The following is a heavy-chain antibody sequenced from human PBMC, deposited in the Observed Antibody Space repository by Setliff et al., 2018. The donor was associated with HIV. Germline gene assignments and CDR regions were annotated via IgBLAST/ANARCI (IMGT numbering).Heavy chain of an antibody. Sequence: ASVKVSCKASGYTFTGYYMHWVRQAPGQGPEWMGWFSPHNGGTKTTRNFRGRVTMTRDTSINTAYMELSGLRSDDTAMHFCARQLSNSLDYWGQGTLVTVSS. D-gene: IGHD7-27*01. CDR2: FSPHNGGT. J-gene: IGHJ4*02. CDR1: GYTFTGYY. V-gene: IGHV1-2*02. CDR3: ARQLSNSLDY.